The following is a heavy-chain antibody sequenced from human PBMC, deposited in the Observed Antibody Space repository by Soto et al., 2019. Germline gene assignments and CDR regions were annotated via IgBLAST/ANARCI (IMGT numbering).Heavy chain of an antibody. J-gene: IGHJ3*02. V-gene: IGHV3-23*01. CDR1: GFAFSSHP. D-gene: IGHD3-10*01. Sequence: PGGSLRLSCAASGFAFSSHPMSCVRQAPEKGLEWVAGISDGGDLTYNADSVSGRFTISRDNSRNTLYLQMNSLRAEDTAVYYCARRVIGSSRALDIWGQGTMVTVSS. CDR3: ARRVIGSSRALDI. CDR2: ISDGGDLT.